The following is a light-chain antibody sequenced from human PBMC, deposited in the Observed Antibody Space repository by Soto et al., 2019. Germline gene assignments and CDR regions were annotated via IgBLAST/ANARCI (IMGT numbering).Light chain of an antibody. V-gene: IGLV2-8*01. Sequence: QSALTQPPSASGSPGQSVAISCTGTSSDVGGYNYVSWFQHHPGKAPILMIYDVSKRPSGVPDRFSGSKSGNTASLTVSGLQDEDEADYYCCSYGGSNNLVFGGGTKLTVL. CDR2: DVS. CDR1: SSDVGGYNY. CDR3: CSYGGSNNLV. J-gene: IGLJ2*01.